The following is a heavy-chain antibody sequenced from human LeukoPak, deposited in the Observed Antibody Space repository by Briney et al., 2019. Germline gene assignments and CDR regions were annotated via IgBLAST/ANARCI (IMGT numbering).Heavy chain of an antibody. CDR1: GFTFDDYG. CDR2: INWSGGST. Sequence: GGSLRLSCAASGFTFDDYGMSWVRQAPGKGLEWVSGINWSGGSTGYADSVKGRFTISRDNAKNSLYLQMNSLRAEDTALYYCARGREDIVVVPAAYWFDPWGQGTLVTVSS. V-gene: IGHV3-20*04. D-gene: IGHD2-2*01. J-gene: IGHJ5*02. CDR3: ARGREDIVVVPAAYWFDP.